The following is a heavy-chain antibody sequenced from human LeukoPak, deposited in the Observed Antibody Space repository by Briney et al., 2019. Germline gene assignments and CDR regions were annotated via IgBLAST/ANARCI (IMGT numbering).Heavy chain of an antibody. CDR2: IYYSGST. CDR1: GGSISSYY. J-gene: IGHJ4*02. CDR3: ARDPLWFGEPV. D-gene: IGHD3-10*01. Sequence: SETLSLTCTVSGGSISSYYWSWIRQPPGKGLEWIGYIYYSGSTNYNPSLKSRVTISVDTSKNQFSLKLSSVTAADTAVYYCARDPLWFGEPVWGQGTLVTASS. V-gene: IGHV4-59*12.